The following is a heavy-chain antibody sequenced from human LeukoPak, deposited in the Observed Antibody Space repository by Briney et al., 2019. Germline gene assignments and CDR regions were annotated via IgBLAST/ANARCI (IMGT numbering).Heavy chain of an antibody. V-gene: IGHV3-23*01. CDR2: ITSSGTT. CDR3: VKALGGSGSY. Sequence: GGSLRLSCAASGLSFRSYGMGWVRQAPGKGLEWVSSITSSGTTNYADSVKGRFTISRDNPKNTLYLQMNSLSVEDTAIYYCVKALGGSGSYWGQGTLVTVSS. CDR1: GLSFRSYG. J-gene: IGHJ4*02. D-gene: IGHD3-10*01.